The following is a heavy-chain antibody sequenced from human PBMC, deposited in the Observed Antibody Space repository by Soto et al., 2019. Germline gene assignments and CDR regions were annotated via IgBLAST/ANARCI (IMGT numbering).Heavy chain of an antibody. J-gene: IGHJ4*02. CDR3: ARAPAYSGYDALDY. V-gene: IGHV3-64*01. CDR2: INSNGGST. CDR1: GYTFSTYA. Sequence: EVQLVESGGGLVQPGGSLRLSCAASGYTFSTYAMHWVRQAPGKGLEYVSVINSNGGSTFYANSVKGRFTISRDNSKNTLYLQMGSLRVEDTGVYYCARAPAYSGYDALDYWGQGTLVTVSS. D-gene: IGHD5-12*01.